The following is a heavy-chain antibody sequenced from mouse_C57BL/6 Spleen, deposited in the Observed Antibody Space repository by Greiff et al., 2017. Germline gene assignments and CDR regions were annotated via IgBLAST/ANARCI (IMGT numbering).Heavy chain of an antibody. CDR2: ISSGGSYT. CDR3: ASQVELRRGYFDY. D-gene: IGHD1-1*01. V-gene: IGHV5-6*02. Sequence: EVMLVESGGDLVKPGGSLKLSCAASGFTFSSYGLSWVRQTPDKRLEWVATISSGGSYTYYPDRVKGRLTISRDNAKNTLYLQMSSLKSEDTAMYYCASQVELRRGYFDYWGQGTTLTVSS. J-gene: IGHJ2*01. CDR1: GFTFSSYG.